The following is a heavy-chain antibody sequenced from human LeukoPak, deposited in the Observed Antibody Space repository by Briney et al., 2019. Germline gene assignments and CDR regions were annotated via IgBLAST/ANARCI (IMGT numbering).Heavy chain of an antibody. D-gene: IGHD4-17*01. CDR3: ARGRDGDPRGNWFDP. CDR1: GGSFSGYY. Sequence: SETLSLTCAVYGGSFSGYYWRWIRQPPGKGLEWIGEINHSGSTNYNPSLKSRVTISVDTSKNQFSLKLSSVTAADTAVYYCARGRDGDPRGNWFDPWGQGTLVTVSS. V-gene: IGHV4-34*01. J-gene: IGHJ5*02. CDR2: INHSGST.